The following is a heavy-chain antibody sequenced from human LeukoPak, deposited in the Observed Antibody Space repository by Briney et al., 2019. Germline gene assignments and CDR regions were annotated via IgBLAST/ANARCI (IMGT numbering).Heavy chain of an antibody. CDR3: AKANTGGGSNNLGYFHH. V-gene: IGHV3-30*02. J-gene: IGHJ1*01. CDR1: GFTFSTYG. Sequence: GGSLRLSCAASGFTFSTYGMHWVRQAPGKGLEWVAFMRNDGSNKYYADSVRGRFTISRDNSKNTLYLQMNSLRAEDTAVYYCAKANTGGGSNNLGYFHHWCQGTLVTVSS. D-gene: IGHD3-16*01. CDR2: MRNDGSNK.